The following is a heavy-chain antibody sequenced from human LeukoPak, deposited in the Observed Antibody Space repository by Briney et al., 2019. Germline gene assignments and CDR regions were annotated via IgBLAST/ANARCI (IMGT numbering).Heavy chain of an antibody. CDR1: GFTVGTNS. CDR3: AKEIDTLGTNAFDI. CDR2: IYSGGST. J-gene: IGHJ3*02. D-gene: IGHD2-15*01. Sequence: GGSLRLSCAASGFTVGTNSMSWVRQSPGKGLEWVSVIYSGGSTYYADSVRGRFTISRDNSKNSLYLQMDSLRTEDTAFYYCAKEIDTLGTNAFDIWGQGTMVTVSS. V-gene: IGHV3-53*05.